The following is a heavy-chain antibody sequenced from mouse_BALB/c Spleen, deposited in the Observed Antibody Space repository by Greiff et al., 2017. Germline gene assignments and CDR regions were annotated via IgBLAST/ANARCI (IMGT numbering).Heavy chain of an antibody. CDR1: GFNIKDYY. CDR2: IDPENGDT. V-gene: IGHV14-4*02. D-gene: IGHD1-1*01. CDR3: NAGYGSSSYAMDY. Sequence: EVQVVESGAELVRSGASVKLSCTASGFNIKDYYMHWVKQRPEQGLEWIGWIDPENGDTEYAPKFQGKATMTADTSSNTAYLQLSSLTSEDTAVYYCNAGYGSSSYAMDYWGQGTSVTVSS. J-gene: IGHJ4*01.